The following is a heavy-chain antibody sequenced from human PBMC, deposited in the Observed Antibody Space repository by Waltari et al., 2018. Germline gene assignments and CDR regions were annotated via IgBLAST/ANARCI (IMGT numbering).Heavy chain of an antibody. J-gene: IGHJ4*02. V-gene: IGHV4-38-2*01. D-gene: IGHD2-2*03. CDR2: VYHDGTT. CDR1: GYALNSGFY. Sequence: QLQESGPGLVKPSETLSLTCDVSGYALNSGFYWGWIRQPPGKGLEWVATVYHDGTTFYNPSLNSRATTSMDTSRNQFSLKLRSVTAADTAVYFCSRQVLGYCTSAACRRLESWGQGTLVTVSS. CDR3: SRQVLGYCTSAACRRLES.